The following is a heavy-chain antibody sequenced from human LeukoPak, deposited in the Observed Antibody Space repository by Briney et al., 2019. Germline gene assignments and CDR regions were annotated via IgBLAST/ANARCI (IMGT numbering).Heavy chain of an antibody. Sequence: GSLRLSCAASGFTFSNYWMSWVRQAPGKGLEWVANIKQDGSEKYYVDSVKGRLTISRDNAKNSLYLQMNSLRGEDTAVYYCARLYTSGCFDYWGQGTLVTVSS. CDR3: ARLYTSGCFDY. CDR1: GFTFSNYW. CDR2: IKQDGSEK. V-gene: IGHV3-7*01. J-gene: IGHJ4*02. D-gene: IGHD6-19*01.